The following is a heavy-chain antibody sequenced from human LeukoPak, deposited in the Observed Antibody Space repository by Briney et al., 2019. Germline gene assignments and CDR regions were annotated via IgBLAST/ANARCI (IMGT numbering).Heavy chain of an antibody. CDR1: VFPFSHYG. D-gene: IGHD4-11*01. Sequence: GGSLRLSCEASVFPFSHYGVQWVTQARGRVQEWVALIWSDATNQYYGDSVKGRFTISRDNFKKTVSLRMNSLRVEDTAVYYCAKDAQRGFDYSNSLEHWGQGVLVTVSS. CDR3: AKDAQRGFDYSNSLEH. CDR2: IWSDATNQ. J-gene: IGHJ4*02. V-gene: IGHV3-33*06.